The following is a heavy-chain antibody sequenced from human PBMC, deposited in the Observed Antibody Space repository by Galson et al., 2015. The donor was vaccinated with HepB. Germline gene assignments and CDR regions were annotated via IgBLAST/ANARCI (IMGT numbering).Heavy chain of an antibody. V-gene: IGHV1-69*04. CDR3: ARDLGSVVTPGGGDY. D-gene: IGHD4-23*01. Sequence: SVKVSCKASGGTFSSYTISWVRQAPGQGLEWMGRIIPILGIANYAQKFQGRVTITADKSTSTAYMELSSLRSEDTAVYYCARDLGSVVTPGGGDYWGQGTLVTVSS. J-gene: IGHJ4*02. CDR2: IIPILGIA. CDR1: GGTFSSYT.